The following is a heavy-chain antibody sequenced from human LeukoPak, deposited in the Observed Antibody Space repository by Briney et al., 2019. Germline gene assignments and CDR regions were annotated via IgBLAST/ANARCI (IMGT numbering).Heavy chain of an antibody. CDR2: ISSSSSYI. V-gene: IGHV3-21*04. CDR3: AKGSTYHEFWGSYYSDY. CDR1: GFTFSSYS. D-gene: IGHD3-3*01. J-gene: IGHJ4*02. Sequence: GGSLRLSCAASGFTFSSYSMNWVRQAPGKGLEWVSSISSSSSYIYYADSVKGRFTISRDNVKNSLYLQMNSLRAGDTAVYFCAKGSTYHEFWGSYYSDYWGQGTLVTVSS.